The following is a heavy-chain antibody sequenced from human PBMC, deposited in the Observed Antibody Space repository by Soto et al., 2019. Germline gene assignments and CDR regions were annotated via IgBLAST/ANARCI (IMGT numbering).Heavy chain of an antibody. CDR1: GYTFTSYY. CDR2: INPSGGST. D-gene: IGHD3-16*01. J-gene: IGHJ4*02. CDR3: ARTGLGDYFDY. Sequence: QVQLVQSGAEVKKPGASVKVSCKASGYTFTSYYMHWVRQAPGQGLEWMGIINPSGGSTSYAQKFQGRVTMARDTSTSTVYMELSSLRSEDTAVYYCARTGLGDYFDYWGQGTLVTVSS. V-gene: IGHV1-46*01.